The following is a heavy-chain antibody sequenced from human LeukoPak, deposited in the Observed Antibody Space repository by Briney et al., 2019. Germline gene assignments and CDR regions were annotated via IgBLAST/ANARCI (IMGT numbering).Heavy chain of an antibody. J-gene: IGHJ3*02. CDR3: ARKGMVAAGDAFDI. CDR1: GFTFSSYA. V-gene: IGHV3-30-3*01. Sequence: GRSLRLSCAASGFTFSSYAMHWVRQAPGKGLEWVAVMSYDGSNKYYADSVKGRFTISRDNSKNTLYLQMNSLRAEDTAVYYCARKGMVAAGDAFDIWGQGTMVTVSS. D-gene: IGHD6-13*01. CDR2: MSYDGSNK.